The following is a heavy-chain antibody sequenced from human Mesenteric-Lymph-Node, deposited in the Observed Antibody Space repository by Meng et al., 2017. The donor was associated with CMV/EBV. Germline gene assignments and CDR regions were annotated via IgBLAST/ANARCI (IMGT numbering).Heavy chain of an antibody. CDR3: ARGFLYGIASGLYN. CDR1: GFTFSTYD. CDR2: SSAGDAGT. V-gene: IGHV3-23*01. D-gene: IGHD2-8*01. Sequence: GGSLRLSCAASGFTFSTYDMIWVRQAPGKGLEWVSTSSAGDAGTYSADSVKGRFTISRDNAKNTLYLQMNSLRPEDTAVYYCARGFLYGIASGLYNWGQGALVTVSS. J-gene: IGHJ4*02.